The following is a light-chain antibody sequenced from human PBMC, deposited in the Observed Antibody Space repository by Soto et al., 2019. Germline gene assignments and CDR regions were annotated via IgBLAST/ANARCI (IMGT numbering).Light chain of an antibody. V-gene: IGLV3-21*02. CDR1: NIGAKN. CDR3: QVWDSTSDHYV. CDR2: DDG. Sequence: SYELTQPPSVSVAPGQTASITCGGENIGAKNVHWYQQRPGQAPFLVIYDDGDRPSGIPERFSGSNSGNTATLTIARVEAGDEADYYCQVWDSTSDHYVFGTGTQLTVL. J-gene: IGLJ1*01.